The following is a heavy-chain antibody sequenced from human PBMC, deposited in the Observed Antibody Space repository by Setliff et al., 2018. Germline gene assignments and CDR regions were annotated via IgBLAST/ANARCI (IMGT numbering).Heavy chain of an antibody. V-gene: IGHV4-39*07. J-gene: IGHJ6*03. CDR3: ARESYYYYMDV. Sequence: SETLSLTCTVSGGSISSRSYYWGWIRQPPGKGLEWIGSIYHSGSSYYNPSLRSRVTISVDTSKNQFSLKLSSVTAADTAVYYCARESYYYYMDVWGKGTTVTVSS. CDR2: IYHSGSS. CDR1: GGSISSRSYY.